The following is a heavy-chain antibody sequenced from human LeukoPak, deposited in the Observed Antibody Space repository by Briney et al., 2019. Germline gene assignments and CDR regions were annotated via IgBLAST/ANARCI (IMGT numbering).Heavy chain of an antibody. J-gene: IGHJ4*02. CDR3: ARSSMLRGVTVDY. Sequence: SETLSLTCTVSGGSINSSSYYWGWLRQPPGKALEWIGSIYHSGYTYYNPSLKSRITISVDTSKNQFSLKLSSVTAADTAVYYCARSSMLRGVTVDYWGQGTLVTVSS. CDR1: GGSINSSSYY. D-gene: IGHD3-10*01. V-gene: IGHV4-39*01. CDR2: IYHSGYT.